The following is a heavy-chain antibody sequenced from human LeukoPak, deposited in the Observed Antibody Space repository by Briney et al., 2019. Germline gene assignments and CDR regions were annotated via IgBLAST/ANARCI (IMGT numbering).Heavy chain of an antibody. CDR2: IGTAGDT. CDR1: GFTFSSYD. J-gene: IGHJ4*02. D-gene: IGHD3-10*01. CDR3: ARAQSSYGSGSYYLDY. V-gene: IGHV3-13*01. Sequence: GGSLRLSCAASGFTFSSYDMHWVRQATGKGLEWVSAIGTAGDTYYPGSVKGRFTISRENAKNSLYLQMNSLRAGDTAVYYCARAQSSYGSGSYYLDYWGQGTLATVSS.